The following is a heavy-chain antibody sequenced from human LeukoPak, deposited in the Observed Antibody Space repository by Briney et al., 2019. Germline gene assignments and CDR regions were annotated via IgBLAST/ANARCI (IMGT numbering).Heavy chain of an antibody. CDR3: ARESGSAAAGRGGVDY. V-gene: IGHV3-11*05. Sequence: PGGSLRLSCAASGFTFSDYYMSWIRQAPGKGLEWVSYISSSSSYTNYADSVKGRFTISRDNAKNSLYLQMNSLRAEDTAVYYCARESGSAAAGRGGVDYWGQGTLVTVSP. CDR1: GFTFSDYY. CDR2: ISSSSSYT. D-gene: IGHD6-13*01. J-gene: IGHJ4*02.